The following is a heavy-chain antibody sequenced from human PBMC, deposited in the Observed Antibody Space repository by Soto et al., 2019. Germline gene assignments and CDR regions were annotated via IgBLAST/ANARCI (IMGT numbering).Heavy chain of an antibody. D-gene: IGHD3-22*01. CDR2: TSGSGGST. CDR1: GFTFSSYA. Sequence: GGSLRLSCAASGFTFSSYAMSWVRQAPGKGLEWVSATSGSGGSTYYADSVKGRVTISRDNSKNTLYLQMNSLRAEDTAVYYCAKSFLDSSGYYLWQFDYRAQRTPVTGSS. V-gene: IGHV3-23*01. CDR3: AKSFLDSSGYYLWQFDY. J-gene: IGHJ4*02.